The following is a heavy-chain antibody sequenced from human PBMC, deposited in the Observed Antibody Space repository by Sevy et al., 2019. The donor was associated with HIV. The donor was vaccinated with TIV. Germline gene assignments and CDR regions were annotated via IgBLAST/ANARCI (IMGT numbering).Heavy chain of an antibody. J-gene: IGHJ4*01. CDR1: GFTFSNYG. Sequence: GGSLRLSCAASGFTFSNYGIHWVRQAPGKGLEWLAFISFDGSDKYYADSVKGRFTISREDSKNTLYLHLNSLRVEDTAVYYCAKTRYHYHISGFFGGTFVPDYWGHGTLVTVSS. D-gene: IGHD3-22*01. V-gene: IGHV3-30*18. CDR3: AKTRYHYHISGFFGGTFVPDY. CDR2: ISFDGSDK.